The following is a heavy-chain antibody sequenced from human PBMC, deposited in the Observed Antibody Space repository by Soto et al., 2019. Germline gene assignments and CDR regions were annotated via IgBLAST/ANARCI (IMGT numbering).Heavy chain of an antibody. CDR1: GGSVSSGDYF. J-gene: IGHJ4*02. D-gene: IGHD5-12*01. CDR2: IYDSGSS. Sequence: SESLSLTCTVSGGSVSSGDYFWSWIRQPPGKGLEWIGYIYDSGSSYYNPSLKSRVTMSVDTSKNQFSLKLRSVTAADTAMYYCAREKGYISGPKNFDSWGQGTLVTVSS. CDR3: AREKGYISGPKNFDS. V-gene: IGHV4-30-4*01.